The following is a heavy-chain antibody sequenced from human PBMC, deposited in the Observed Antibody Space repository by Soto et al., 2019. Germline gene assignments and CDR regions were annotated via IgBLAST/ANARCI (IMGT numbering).Heavy chain of an antibody. D-gene: IGHD2-15*01. V-gene: IGHV3-33*01. CDR2: IWYDGSNK. CDR3: ARDAGAMGCSGGSCSFDY. Sequence: QVQLVESGGGVVQPGRSLRLSCVASGFTFSSYGMHWVRQAPGKGLEWVAVIWYDGSNKYYADSVKGRFTISRDNSKNTLYLQMNSLRAEDTAVYYCARDAGAMGCSGGSCSFDYWGQGTLVTVSS. CDR1: GFTFSSYG. J-gene: IGHJ4*02.